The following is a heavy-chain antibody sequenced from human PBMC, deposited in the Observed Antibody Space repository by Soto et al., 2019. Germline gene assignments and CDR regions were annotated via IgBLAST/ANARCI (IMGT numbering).Heavy chain of an antibody. Sequence: ASVKVSCKASGYTFTSYGISWVRQAPGQGLEWMGWISAYNGNTNYAQKLQGRVTMTTDTSTSTAYMELRSLRSDDTAVYYCVRRVVPAAPTRFYYYYGMDVWGQGTTVTVSS. D-gene: IGHD2-2*01. CDR3: VRRVVPAAPTRFYYYYGMDV. CDR2: ISAYNGNT. CDR1: GYTFTSYG. V-gene: IGHV1-18*01. J-gene: IGHJ6*02.